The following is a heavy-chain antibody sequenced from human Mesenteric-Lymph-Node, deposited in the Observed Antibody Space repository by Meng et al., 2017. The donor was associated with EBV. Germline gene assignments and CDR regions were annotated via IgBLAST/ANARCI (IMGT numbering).Heavy chain of an antibody. J-gene: IGHJ1*01. CDR3: ARVSEISGTWLDC. D-gene: IGHD1-7*01. CDR2: VFHIGST. CDR1: GGSISGNNW. V-gene: IGHV4-4*02. Sequence: VPRQGSGQGLGKPSGTRSPPCAVYGGSISGNNWWSWIRQPPGKGLEWIGEVFHIGSTNYNPSLKSRVTISLDKSKNQFSLKLTSVTAADTAVYFCARVSEISGTWLDCWGQGTLVTVSS.